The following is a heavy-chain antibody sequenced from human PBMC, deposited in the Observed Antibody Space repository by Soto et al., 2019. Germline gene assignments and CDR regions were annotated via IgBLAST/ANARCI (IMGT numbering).Heavy chain of an antibody. Sequence: QVQLVESGGGVVQPGRSLRLSCAASGFTFSSYAMHWVRQAPGKGLEWVAVISYDGSNKYYADSVKGRFTLSRDNSKNTLYRHRNSLRAEETAVYYWARVGSFMEYRLPLDYWGQGTLVTVSS. CDR1: GFTFSSYA. V-gene: IGHV3-30-3*01. J-gene: IGHJ4*02. D-gene: IGHD2-2*01. CDR3: ARVGSFMEYRLPLDY. CDR2: ISYDGSNK.